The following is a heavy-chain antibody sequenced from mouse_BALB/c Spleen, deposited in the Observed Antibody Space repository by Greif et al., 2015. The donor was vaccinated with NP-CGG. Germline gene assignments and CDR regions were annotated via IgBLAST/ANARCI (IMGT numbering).Heavy chain of an antibody. V-gene: IGHV5-12*02. J-gene: IGHJ4*01. CDR1: GFTFSDYY. D-gene: IGHD1-1*01. Sequence: EVQRVESGGGLVQPGGSLKLSCATSGFTFSDYYMYWVRQTPEKRLEWVAYISNGGGSTYYPDTVKGRFTISRDNAKNTLYLQMSRLKSEDTAMYYCARHTYYYGSSYYYAMDYWGQGTSVTVSS. CDR3: ARHTYYYGSSYYYAMDY. CDR2: ISNGGGST.